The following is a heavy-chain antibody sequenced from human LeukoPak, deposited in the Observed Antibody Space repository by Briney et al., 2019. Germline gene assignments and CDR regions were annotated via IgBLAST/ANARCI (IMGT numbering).Heavy chain of an antibody. CDR3: ARAGSILEWLPHAFDI. D-gene: IGHD3-3*01. V-gene: IGHV3-21*01. CDR2: ISSGSSYI. J-gene: IGHJ3*02. Sequence: GGSLRLSCAASGFTFSSYSMNWVRQAPGKGLEWVSSISSGSSYIYYADSVKGRFTISRDNAKNSLYLQMNSLRAEDTAVYYCARAGSILEWLPHAFDIWGQGTMVTVSS. CDR1: GFTFSSYS.